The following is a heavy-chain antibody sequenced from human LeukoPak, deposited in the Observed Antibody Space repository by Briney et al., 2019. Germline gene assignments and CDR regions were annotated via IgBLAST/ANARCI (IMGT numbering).Heavy chain of an antibody. CDR3: ARVGIAARRGYYYMDV. D-gene: IGHD6-6*01. V-gene: IGHV4-34*01. CDR1: GGSFSCYY. CDR2: INHSGST. J-gene: IGHJ6*03. Sequence: TSETLSLTCAGYGGSFSCYYWSSIRQPPGKGLEWIGEINHSGSTNYNPSLKSRVTRSVDTSKNQFSLKLSSVTAAATAVYYCARVGIAARRGYYYMDVWGKGTTVTVSS.